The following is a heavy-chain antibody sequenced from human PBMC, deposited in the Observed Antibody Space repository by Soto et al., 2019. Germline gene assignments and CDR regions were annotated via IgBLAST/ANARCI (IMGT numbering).Heavy chain of an antibody. Sequence: ASVKVSCKASGYTFTSYGISWVRQAPGQGLEWMGWISAYNGNTNYAQKLQGRVTMTKDTSTTTAYMELRSLRSDDTAVYYCATRSGDGYNYYYYGMDVWGQGTTVTVSS. V-gene: IGHV1-18*01. CDR3: ATRSGDGYNYYYYGMDV. J-gene: IGHJ6*02. CDR1: GYTFTSYG. CDR2: ISAYNGNT. D-gene: IGHD5-12*01.